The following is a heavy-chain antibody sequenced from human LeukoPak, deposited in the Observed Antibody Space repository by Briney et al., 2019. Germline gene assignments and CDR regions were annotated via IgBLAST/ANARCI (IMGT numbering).Heavy chain of an antibody. V-gene: IGHV4-34*01. J-gene: IGHJ3*02. CDR3: ARGHSYSDGSSGWPGDAFDI. Sequence: PSETLSLTCAVYGGSFSGYYWSWIRQPPGKGLEWIGEINHSGSTNYNPSLKSRVTISVDTSKNQFSLKLSSVTAADTAVYYCARGHSYSDGSSGWPGDAFDIWGQGTMVTVSS. CDR2: INHSGST. CDR1: GGSFSGYY. D-gene: IGHD6-19*01.